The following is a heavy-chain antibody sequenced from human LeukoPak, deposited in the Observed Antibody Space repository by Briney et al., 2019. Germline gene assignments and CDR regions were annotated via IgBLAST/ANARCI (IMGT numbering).Heavy chain of an antibody. Sequence: GGSLRLSCAASGFTFSSYGMHWVRQAPGKGLEWVAFIRYDGSNKYYADSVKGRFTISRDNSKNTLYLQMNSLRAKDTAVYYCAKGSNYYDSSGYSIVGDWGQGTLVTVSS. D-gene: IGHD3-22*01. CDR2: IRYDGSNK. J-gene: IGHJ4*02. V-gene: IGHV3-30*02. CDR3: AKGSNYYDSSGYSIVGD. CDR1: GFTFSSYG.